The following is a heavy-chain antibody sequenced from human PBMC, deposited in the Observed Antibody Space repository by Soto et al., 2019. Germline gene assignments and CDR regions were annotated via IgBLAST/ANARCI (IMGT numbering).Heavy chain of an antibody. V-gene: IGHV3-23*01. D-gene: IGHD3-3*01. CDR2: ISGSGGST. CDR3: SKNPFLEWLPFFDY. CDR1: GFTFSSYA. Sequence: PGGSLRLSCAASGFTFSSYAMSWVRQAPGKGLEWVSAISGSGGSTYYADSVKGRFTISRDNSKNPLYLQMNSLRAEDTAVYFFSKNPFLEWLPFFDYLGQGTLVTVSS. J-gene: IGHJ4*02.